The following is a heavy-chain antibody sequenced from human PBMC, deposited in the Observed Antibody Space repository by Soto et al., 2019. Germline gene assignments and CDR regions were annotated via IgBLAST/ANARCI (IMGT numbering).Heavy chain of an antibody. J-gene: IGHJ4*02. CDR2: ISSGGSSI. CDR1: GFTFSDYY. D-gene: IGHD3-10*01. V-gene: IGHV3-11*01. Sequence: GGSLRLSCAASGFTFSDYYMTWIRQAPGKGLEWVSYISSGGSSIYYADSVKGRFTISRDNAKNSLYLQMNSLRAEDTAMYYCASLAIGTIIRGAPDFWGQGTLVTVSS. CDR3: ASLAIGTIIRGAPDF.